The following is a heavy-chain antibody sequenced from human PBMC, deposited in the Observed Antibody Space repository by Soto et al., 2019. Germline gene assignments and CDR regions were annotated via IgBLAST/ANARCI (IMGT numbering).Heavy chain of an antibody. CDR2: INSNGSST. Sequence: LSLSCATSEFSFSSYWMHWVRQVPGKGLVWVSRINSNGSSTNYADSVKGRFTISRDNSKNTLYLQMNSLRAEDTAVYYCAKGGPPRIVAKQSAKVPFDYWGQGTLVTVSS. CDR1: EFSFSSYW. D-gene: IGHD1-26*01. J-gene: IGHJ4*02. CDR3: AKGGPPRIVAKQSAKVPFDY. V-gene: IGHV3-74*01.